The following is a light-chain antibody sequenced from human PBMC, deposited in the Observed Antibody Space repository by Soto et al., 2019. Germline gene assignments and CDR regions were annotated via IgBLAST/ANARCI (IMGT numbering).Light chain of an antibody. CDR3: QQYGSPPT. CDR1: QSVSSSY. V-gene: IGKV3-20*01. J-gene: IGKJ1*01. CDR2: GAS. Sequence: ELVLTQSPGTLSLSPGERATLSCRASQSVSSSYLAWYQQKPGQAPRLLIYGASSRATGIPDRFSGSGSGTDFTLTISRLEPEDFAVYYCQQYGSPPTFGQGTKVDIK.